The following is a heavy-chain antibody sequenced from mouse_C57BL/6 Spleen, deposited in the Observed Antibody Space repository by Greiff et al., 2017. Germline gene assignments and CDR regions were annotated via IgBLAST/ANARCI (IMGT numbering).Heavy chain of an antibody. V-gene: IGHV1-69*01. CDR1: GYTFTSYW. J-gene: IGHJ4*01. CDR3: ARSRGTAQATGGYYAMDY. Sequence: VQLQQSGAELVMPGASVKLSCKASGYTFTSYWMHWVKQRPGPGLEWIGEIDPSDSYTNYNQKFKGKSTLTVDKSSSTAYMQLSSLTSEDSAVYYCARSRGTAQATGGYYAMDYWGQGTSVTVPS. CDR2: IDPSDSYT. D-gene: IGHD3-2*02.